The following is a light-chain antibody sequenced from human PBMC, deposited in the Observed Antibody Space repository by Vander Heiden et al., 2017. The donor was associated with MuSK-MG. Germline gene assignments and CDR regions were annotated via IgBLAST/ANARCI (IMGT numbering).Light chain of an antibody. V-gene: IGKV3-15*01. Sequence: EIVMTQSPATLSVSPGERATLSCRASQNVNSNLAWYQQKPVQAPRLLIYRASTRATAIPARFSGSGSGTEFTLTISSLQSEDFAVYYCQQQNNCPRTFGQGTRVEIK. CDR2: RAS. CDR1: QNVNSN. CDR3: QQQNNCPRT. J-gene: IGKJ1*01.